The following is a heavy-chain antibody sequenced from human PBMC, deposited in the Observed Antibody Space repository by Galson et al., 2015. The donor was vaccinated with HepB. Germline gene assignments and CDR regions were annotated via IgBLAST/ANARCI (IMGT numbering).Heavy chain of an antibody. V-gene: IGHV6-1*01. J-gene: IGHJ6*02. CDR3: GREGGSGHCSGGSCYPSYYYAMDV. CDR1: GDSVSSNSAA. CDR2: TYYRSKWYN. Sequence: CAISGDSVSSNSAAWNWIRQSPSRGLEWLGRTYYRSKWYNDYAVSVKSRIIINPDTSKNQFSLQLKSVTPEDMAVFYCGREGGSGHCSGGSCYPSYYYAMDVWGQGTAVTVSS. D-gene: IGHD2-15*01.